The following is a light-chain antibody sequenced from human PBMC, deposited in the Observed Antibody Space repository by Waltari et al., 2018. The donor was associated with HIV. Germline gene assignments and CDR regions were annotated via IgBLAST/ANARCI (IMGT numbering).Light chain of an antibody. CDR2: SAS. CDR3: QQYHNWPPYT. Sequence: DIVMTQSPATLSVSPGSTATLSCRASQSVSSNLAWYQQKPGQAPRLLIYSASSRATGIPARFSGSGSGTDFTLTISSLQSEDFAVYYCQQYHNWPPYTFGQGTKVEI. CDR1: QSVSSN. V-gene: IGKV3-15*01. J-gene: IGKJ2*01.